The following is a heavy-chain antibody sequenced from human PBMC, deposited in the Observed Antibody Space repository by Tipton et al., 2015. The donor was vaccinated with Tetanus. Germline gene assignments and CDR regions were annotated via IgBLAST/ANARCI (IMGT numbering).Heavy chain of an antibody. CDR2: ISGSGTYI. V-gene: IGHV3-21*01. Sequence: SLRLSCAASGFTVSDNHMTWLRQTPGKGLEWVSSISGSGTYIYHADSVKGRFTISRDNAKNSLYLQMNSLRAEDTAAYYCAREMGSGGFDYWGQGILVTVSS. CDR3: AREMGSGGFDY. CDR1: GFTVSDNH. D-gene: IGHD4-23*01. J-gene: IGHJ4*02.